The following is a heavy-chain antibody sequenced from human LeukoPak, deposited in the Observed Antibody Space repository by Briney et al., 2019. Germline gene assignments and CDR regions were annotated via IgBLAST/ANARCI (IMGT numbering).Heavy chain of an antibody. CDR2: ISYDGSNK. CDR3: AREGGNYYDSSGILDY. J-gene: IGHJ4*02. D-gene: IGHD3-22*01. V-gene: IGHV3-30-3*01. CDR1: GFTFSSYA. Sequence: PGRSLRLSCAASGFTFSSYAMHWVRQAPGKGLEWVAVISYDGSNKYYADSVKGRFTISRDNSKNTLYLQMNSLRAEDTAVYYCAREGGNYYDSSGILDYWGQGTLVTVSS.